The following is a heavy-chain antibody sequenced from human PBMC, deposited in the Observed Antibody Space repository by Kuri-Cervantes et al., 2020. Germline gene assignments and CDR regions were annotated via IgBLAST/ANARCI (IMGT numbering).Heavy chain of an antibody. CDR2: IKQDGSEK. J-gene: IGHJ3*01. Sequence: GGSLRLSCAASGFTFSSYWMSWVRQAPGKGLEWVANIKQDGSEKYYVDSVKGRFTISRDNAKNSLYLQMNSLRAEDTAVYYCAKARGYYYDSSGDWGQGTMVTVSS. V-gene: IGHV3-7*01. CDR3: AKARGYYYDSSGD. D-gene: IGHD3-22*01. CDR1: GFTFSSYW.